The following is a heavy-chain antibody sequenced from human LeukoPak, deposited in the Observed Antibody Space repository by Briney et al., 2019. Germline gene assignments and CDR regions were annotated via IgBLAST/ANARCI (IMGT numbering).Heavy chain of an antibody. Sequence: GGSLRLSCAASGFTFSSYSMNWVRQAPGKGLEWVSAISGSGGSTYYADSVKGRFTISRDNSKNTLYLQMNSLRAEDTAVYYCAKDVTMIVVVINFDYWGQGTLVTVSS. CDR3: AKDVTMIVVVINFDY. D-gene: IGHD3-22*01. CDR2: ISGSGGST. CDR1: GFTFSSYS. V-gene: IGHV3-23*01. J-gene: IGHJ4*02.